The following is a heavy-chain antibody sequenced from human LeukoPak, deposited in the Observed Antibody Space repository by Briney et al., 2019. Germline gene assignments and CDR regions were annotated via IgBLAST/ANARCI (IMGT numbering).Heavy chain of an antibody. D-gene: IGHD6-19*01. Sequence: ASVKVSCKASGYGFTSYGINWVRQAPGQGLEWMGWIGAYNGNTNYAQKLQGRVTMTTDTSTSTAYMELRSLRSDDTAVYYCARDDQIVVAGIVGYWGQGTLVTVSS. V-gene: IGHV1-18*01. CDR2: IGAYNGNT. CDR3: ARDDQIVVAGIVGY. CDR1: GYGFTSYG. J-gene: IGHJ4*02.